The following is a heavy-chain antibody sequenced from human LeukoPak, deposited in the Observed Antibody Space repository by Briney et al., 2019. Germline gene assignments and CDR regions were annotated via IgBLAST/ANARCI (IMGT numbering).Heavy chain of an antibody. J-gene: IGHJ5*02. CDR3: ARGGTTVAETFWFDP. D-gene: IGHD6-19*01. CDR2: VYHTGSS. V-gene: IGHV4-4*02. Sequence: PSETLSLTCAVSGGSISSSNWWSGVRQPPGKGLEWIGEVYHTGSSNYNPSLKSRVTISVDKSKSQFSLKLSSVTAADTAVYYCARGGTTVAETFWFDPWGQGTLVTVSS. CDR1: GGSISSSNW.